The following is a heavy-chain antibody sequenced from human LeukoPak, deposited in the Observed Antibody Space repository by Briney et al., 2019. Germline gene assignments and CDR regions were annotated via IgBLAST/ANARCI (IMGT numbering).Heavy chain of an antibody. J-gene: IGHJ3*02. Sequence: ASVKVSCKASGYTFSSYGISWVRQAPGQGLEWMGWISGYNGNTNSAQKLQGRVSMTTDTSTSTAYVELRSLRSDDTAVYYCARVRSPDFWSGDYRDAYDIWGQGTMVTVSS. V-gene: IGHV1-18*01. CDR3: ARVRSPDFWSGDYRDAYDI. D-gene: IGHD3-3*01. CDR1: GYTFSSYG. CDR2: ISGYNGNT.